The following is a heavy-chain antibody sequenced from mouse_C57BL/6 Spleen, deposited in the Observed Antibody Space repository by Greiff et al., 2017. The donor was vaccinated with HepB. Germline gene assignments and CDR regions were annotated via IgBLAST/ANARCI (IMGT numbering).Heavy chain of an antibody. D-gene: IGHD2-2*01. J-gene: IGHJ3*01. V-gene: IGHV1-82*01. CDR3: ARACGYDEEAWFAY. CDR2: IYPGDGDT. CDR1: GYAFSSSW. Sequence: QVQLQQSGPELVKPGASVKISCKASGYAFSSSWMNWVKQRPGKGLEWIGRIYPGDGDTNYNGKFKGKATLTAEKSSSTAYMQLSSLTSEDSAVYFCARACGYDEEAWFAYWGQGTLVTVSA.